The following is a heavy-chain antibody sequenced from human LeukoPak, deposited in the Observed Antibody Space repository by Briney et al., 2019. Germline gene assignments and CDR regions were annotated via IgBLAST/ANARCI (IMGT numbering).Heavy chain of an antibody. J-gene: IGHJ4*02. CDR1: GGSISSSSYY. Sequence: SETLSLTCTVSGGSISSSSYYWGWIRQPPGKGLEWIGSIHYSGSTNYNPSLKSRVTISVDTSKNQFSLKLSSVTAADTAVYYCARTPYYYDSSGYYGSPHFDYWGQGTLVTVSS. D-gene: IGHD3-22*01. CDR3: ARTPYYYDSSGYYGSPHFDY. V-gene: IGHV4-39*07. CDR2: IHYSGST.